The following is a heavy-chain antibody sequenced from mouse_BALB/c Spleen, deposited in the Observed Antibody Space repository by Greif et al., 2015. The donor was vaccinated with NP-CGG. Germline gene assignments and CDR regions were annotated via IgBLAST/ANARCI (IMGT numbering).Heavy chain of an antibody. CDR2: INPYNGAT. V-gene: IGHV1-31*01. CDR1: GYSFTGYY. J-gene: IGHJ2*01. D-gene: IGHD1-1*01. CDR3: ARGGVITTVEDYFDY. Sequence: VQLQQSGPELVKPGASVKISCKASGYSFTGYYMHWVKQSHVKSLEWIGRINPYNGATSYNQNFKDKASLTVDKSSSTAYMELHSLTSEDSAVYYCARGGVITTVEDYFDYWGQGTTLTVSS.